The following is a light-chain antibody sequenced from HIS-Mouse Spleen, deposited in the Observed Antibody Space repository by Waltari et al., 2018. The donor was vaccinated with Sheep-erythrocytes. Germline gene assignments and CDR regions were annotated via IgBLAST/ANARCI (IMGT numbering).Light chain of an antibody. V-gene: IGLV2-23*01. CDR3: CSYAGSSTWV. CDR2: EGS. Sequence: QSALTQPRSVSGSPGQSVTISCTGTSSDVGSYNLVSWSQQHPGKAPKLMIYEGSKRPSGVSNRFSGSKSGNTASLTISGLQAEDEADYYCCSYAGSSTWVFGGGTKLTVL. J-gene: IGLJ3*02. CDR1: SSDVGSYNL.